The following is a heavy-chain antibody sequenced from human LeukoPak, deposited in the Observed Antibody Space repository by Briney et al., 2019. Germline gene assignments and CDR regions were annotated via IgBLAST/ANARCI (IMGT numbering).Heavy chain of an antibody. CDR2: IIPILGIA. D-gene: IGHD3-22*01. CDR1: GYTLTELS. Sequence: ASVKVSCKVSGYTLTELSMHWVRQAPGQGLEWMGRIIPILGIANYAQKFQGRVTITADKSTSTAYMELSSLRSEDTAVYYCATYYYDSSGPNFDYWGQGTLVTVSS. J-gene: IGHJ4*02. CDR3: ATYYYDSSGPNFDY. V-gene: IGHV1-69*02.